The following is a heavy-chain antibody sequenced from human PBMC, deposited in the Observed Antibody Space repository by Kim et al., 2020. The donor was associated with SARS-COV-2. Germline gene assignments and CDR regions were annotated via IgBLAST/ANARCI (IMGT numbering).Heavy chain of an antibody. Sequence: GIANYTQKCQGEVTITADKSTSTAYMELGSLRSEDTAVYYCARSDGVRGHWGQGTLVTVSS. D-gene: IGHD3-10*01. V-gene: IGHV1-69*02. J-gene: IGHJ4*02. CDR2: GIA. CDR3: ARSDGVRGH.